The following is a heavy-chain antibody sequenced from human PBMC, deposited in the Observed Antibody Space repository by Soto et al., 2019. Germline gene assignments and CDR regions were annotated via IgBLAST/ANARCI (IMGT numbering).Heavy chain of an antibody. D-gene: IGHD3-10*01. CDR2: ISYDGSNK. CDR1: GFTLSSYA. CDR3: ASPMVRGVIRPLDY. Sequence: GGSLRLSCAASGFTLSSYAMHWVRQAPGKGLEWVAVISYDGSNKYYADSVKGRFTISRDNSKNTLYLQMNSLRAEDTAVYYCASPMVRGVIRPLDYWGQGTLVTVSS. V-gene: IGHV3-30-3*01. J-gene: IGHJ4*02.